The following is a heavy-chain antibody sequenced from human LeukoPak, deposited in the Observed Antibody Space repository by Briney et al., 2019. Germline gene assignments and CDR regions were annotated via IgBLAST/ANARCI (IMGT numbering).Heavy chain of an antibody. D-gene: IGHD2-21*01. CDR2: IKNDGSDT. CDR3: ARDIAGLGY. Sequence: GGSLRLSCAASGFTFSSYWMDWVRQAPGKGLKWVSRIKNDGSDTGYADSVKGRFTISRDNAKNTLYLQINSLRAEDTAVYYCARDIAGLGYWGQGTLVTVSS. V-gene: IGHV3-74*01. J-gene: IGHJ4*02. CDR1: GFTFSSYW.